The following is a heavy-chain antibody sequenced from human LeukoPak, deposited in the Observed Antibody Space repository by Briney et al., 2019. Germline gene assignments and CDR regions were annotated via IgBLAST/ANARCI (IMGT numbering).Heavy chain of an antibody. CDR2: IIPILGMV. Sequence: SVKVSCKASGGTVSSDGINWVRQAPGQGLEWMGRIIPILGMVSYAQKLQGRITITADKSTSIAYMELSSLRSEDTAVYYCTRSGYNYAYEDYWGQGTLVTVSS. J-gene: IGHJ4*02. D-gene: IGHD5-18*01. CDR1: GGTVSSDG. CDR3: TRSGYNYAYEDY. V-gene: IGHV1-69*04.